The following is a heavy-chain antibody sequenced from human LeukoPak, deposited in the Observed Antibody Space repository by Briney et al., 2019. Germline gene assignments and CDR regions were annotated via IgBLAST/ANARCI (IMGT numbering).Heavy chain of an antibody. CDR3: ARIPYGDRGDFFDS. CDR1: GFSLTTSGMR. D-gene: IGHD4-17*01. CDR2: IDWNDAK. V-gene: IGHV2-70*04. Sequence: SGPALVKPTQTLTLTCTFSGFSLTTSGMRVSWIRQPPGKALEWLARIDWNDAKFYSTSLKTRLTISKDTSKNQVVLTMTSMDPVDTATYYCARIPYGDRGDFFDSWGQGTLVTVSS. J-gene: IGHJ4*02.